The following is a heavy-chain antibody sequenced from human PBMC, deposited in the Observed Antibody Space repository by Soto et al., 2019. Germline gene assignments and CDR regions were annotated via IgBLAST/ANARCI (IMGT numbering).Heavy chain of an antibody. D-gene: IGHD3-3*01. CDR1: GFTFSNAW. V-gene: IGHV3-15*07. Sequence: PGGSLRLSCAASGFTFSNAWMNWVRQAPGKGLEWVGRIKSKTDGGTTDYAAPVKGRFTISRDDSKNTLYLQMNSLKTEDTAVYYCTTDRLGFLEGYYYYGMDVWGQGTTVTVSS. CDR2: IKSKTDGGTT. CDR3: TTDRLGFLEGYYYYGMDV. J-gene: IGHJ6*02.